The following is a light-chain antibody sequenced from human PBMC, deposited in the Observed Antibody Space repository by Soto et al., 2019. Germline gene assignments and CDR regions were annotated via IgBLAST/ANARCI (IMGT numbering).Light chain of an antibody. V-gene: IGKV3-11*01. Sequence: EIVLTQSPATLSLSPGERATLSCRASQGVSSFLAWYQQKPGQAPRLLIYEASNRATGIPASFSGSGSGTDFTLAISSLEPEDFAVYYCQQLKNWPLTFGGGTKVEIK. J-gene: IGKJ4*01. CDR3: QQLKNWPLT. CDR1: QGVSSF. CDR2: EAS.